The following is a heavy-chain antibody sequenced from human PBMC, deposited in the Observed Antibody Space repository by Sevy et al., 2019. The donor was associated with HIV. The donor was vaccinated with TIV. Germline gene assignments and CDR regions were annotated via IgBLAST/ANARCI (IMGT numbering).Heavy chain of an antibody. V-gene: IGHV4-59*08. Sequence: SETLSLTCTVSGDSISSNYWNWIRQPPGKGLEWIGYIYYSGSTNYNPSLKSRVTISVDTSKNQFSLRLGSVTAADPAVYYCARQSVTYDILTGWNYYGVDVWGQGTTVTVSS. D-gene: IGHD3-9*01. J-gene: IGHJ6*02. CDR2: IYYSGST. CDR3: ARQSVTYDILTGWNYYGVDV. CDR1: GDSISSNY.